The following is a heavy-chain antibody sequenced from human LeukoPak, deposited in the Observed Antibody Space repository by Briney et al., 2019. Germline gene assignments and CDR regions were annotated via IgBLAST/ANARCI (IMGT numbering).Heavy chain of an antibody. V-gene: IGHV4-59*12. CDR2: IYYSGST. J-gene: IGHJ5*02. CDR3: ARDGGPYGWSEPTNEYNWFDP. CDR1: GGSISSYY. D-gene: IGHD6-19*01. Sequence: SSETLSLTCTVSGGSISSYYWSWIRQPPGKGLEWIGYIYYSGSTNYNPSLKSRVTISVDTSKNQFSLKLSSVTAADTAVYYCARDGGPYGWSEPTNEYNWFDPWGQGTLVTVSS.